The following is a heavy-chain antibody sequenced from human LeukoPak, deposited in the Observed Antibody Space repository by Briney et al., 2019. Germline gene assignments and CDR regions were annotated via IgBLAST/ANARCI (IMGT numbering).Heavy chain of an antibody. CDR3: ARDGGQWLENYYMDV. V-gene: IGHV4-59*01. CDR1: GGSISSYY. J-gene: IGHJ6*03. CDR2: IYYSGST. D-gene: IGHD6-19*01. Sequence: SETLSLTCTVSGGSISSYYWSWIRQPPGKGLEWIGYIYYSGSTNYNPSLKSRVTISVDTSKNQFSLKLSSVTAADTAVYYCARDGGQWLENYYMDVWGKGTTVTVSS.